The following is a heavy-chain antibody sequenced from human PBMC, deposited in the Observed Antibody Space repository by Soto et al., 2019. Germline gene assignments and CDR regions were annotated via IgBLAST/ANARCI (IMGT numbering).Heavy chain of an antibody. V-gene: IGHV4-59*08. CDR2: IYHSGST. J-gene: IGHJ5*02. CDR1: GDSISSYY. Sequence: LSLTCTVSGDSISSYYWSWIRQPPGKGLEWLGYIYHSGSTNYNPSLRGRVTISLDASSNQFSLKLTSVTAADTAVYYCARHVWYSGRLGFDPWGQGTLVTVS. CDR3: ARHVWYSGRLGFDP. D-gene: IGHD1-26*01.